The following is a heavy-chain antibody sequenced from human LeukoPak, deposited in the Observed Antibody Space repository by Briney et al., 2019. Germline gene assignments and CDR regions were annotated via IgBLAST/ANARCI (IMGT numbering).Heavy chain of an antibody. Sequence: PSGALSLTCAVSGGSISSSNWWSWVRGPPGKGREGFGEIYHTGGTNYNPSLKSGVTISVDKCKNQFSLKLSSVTAADTAVYYCARTRVATITGDYFDYWGQGNLVTVSS. CDR1: GGSISSSNW. CDR3: ARTRVATITGDYFDY. D-gene: IGHD5-12*01. J-gene: IGHJ4*02. V-gene: IGHV4-4*02. CDR2: IYHTGGT.